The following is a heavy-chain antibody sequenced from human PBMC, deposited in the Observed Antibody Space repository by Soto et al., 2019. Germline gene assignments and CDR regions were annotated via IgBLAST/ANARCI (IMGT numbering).Heavy chain of an antibody. D-gene: IGHD3-22*01. CDR2: INPSGGST. CDR1: GYTFTSYY. V-gene: IGHV1-46*01. CDR3: AREDSSGNFDY. Sequence: QVQLVQSGAEVKKPGASVKVSCKASGYTFTSYYMHWVRQAPGQGLEWMGIINPSGGSTSYAQKFKGRVTMTRDTSTSTVYMELSSLRSEDTAVYYCAREDSSGNFDYWGQGTLVTVSS. J-gene: IGHJ4*02.